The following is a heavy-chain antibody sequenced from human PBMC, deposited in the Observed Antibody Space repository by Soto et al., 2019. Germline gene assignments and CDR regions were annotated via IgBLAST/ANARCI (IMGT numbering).Heavy chain of an antibody. J-gene: IGHJ4*02. CDR3: ARVLTFGGVIETYYFDY. CDR2: INHSGSP. Sequence: SGTLSLTCAVSGGSFSGYYWSWLRQPPGKGLEWIGEINHSGSPNYNPSLKSRVTISVDTSKNQFSLKLSSGTAADTAVYYCARVLTFGGVIETYYFDYWGQGTLVTVSS. V-gene: IGHV4-34*01. CDR1: GGSFSGYY. D-gene: IGHD3-16*02.